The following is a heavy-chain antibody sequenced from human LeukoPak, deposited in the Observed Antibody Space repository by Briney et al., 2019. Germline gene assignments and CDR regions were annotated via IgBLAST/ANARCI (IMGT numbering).Heavy chain of an antibody. Sequence: ASVKVSCKASGYTFTSYGISWVRQAPGQGLEWMGWISAYNGNTNYAQKLQGRVTMTTDTSTSTAYMELRSLRSDDTAVYYCARDTPIDIVVVPAAAGDAFDIWGQGTMVAVSS. D-gene: IGHD2-2*01. J-gene: IGHJ3*02. CDR1: GYTFTSYG. CDR3: ARDTPIDIVVVPAAAGDAFDI. V-gene: IGHV1-18*01. CDR2: ISAYNGNT.